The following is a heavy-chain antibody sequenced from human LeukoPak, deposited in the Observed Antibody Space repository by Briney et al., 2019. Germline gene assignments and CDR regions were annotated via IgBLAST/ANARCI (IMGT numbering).Heavy chain of an antibody. D-gene: IGHD1-26*01. J-gene: IGHJ4*02. CDR3: ASAQWELLQFDY. CDR1: GGSISSGGYS. V-gene: IGHV4-30-2*01. CDR2: IYHSGST. Sequence: SQTLSHTCAVSGGSISSGGYSWSWIRQPPGKGLEWIGYIYHSGSTYYNPSLKSRVTISVDRSKNQFSLKLSSVTAADTAVYYCASAQWELLQFDYWGQGTLVTVSS.